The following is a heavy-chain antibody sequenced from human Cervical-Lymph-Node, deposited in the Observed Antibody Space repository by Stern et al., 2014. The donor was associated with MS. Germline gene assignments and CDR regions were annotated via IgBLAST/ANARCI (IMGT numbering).Heavy chain of an antibody. CDR1: GDSISNYS. D-gene: IGHD6-19*01. V-gene: IGHV4-59*01. CDR2: IYDSGST. CDR3: ARAGNIVVDGSAREGVLDS. J-gene: IGHJ4*02. Sequence: QLQLQESGPGLVKPSETLSLTCTVSGDSISNYSWNWLRQPPGKGLEWIGYIYDSGSTKSNPSLKSRVTISLDVSKNQFSLKMTSTTAADTAVYYCARAGNIVVDGSAREGVLDSWGQGTLVTVSS.